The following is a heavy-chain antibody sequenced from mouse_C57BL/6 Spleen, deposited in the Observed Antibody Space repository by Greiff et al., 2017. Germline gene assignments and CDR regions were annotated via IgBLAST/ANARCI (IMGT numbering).Heavy chain of an antibody. V-gene: IGHV1-18*01. CDR3: AREDYGSRDYYAMDY. CDR2: INPNNGGT. Sequence: VQLQQSGPELVKPGASVKIPCKASGYTFTDYNMDWVKQSHGKSLEWIGDINPNNGGTIYNQKFKGKATLTVDKSSSTAYMELRSLTSEDTAVYYCAREDYGSRDYYAMDYWGQGTSVTVSS. J-gene: IGHJ4*01. D-gene: IGHD1-1*01. CDR1: GYTFTDYN.